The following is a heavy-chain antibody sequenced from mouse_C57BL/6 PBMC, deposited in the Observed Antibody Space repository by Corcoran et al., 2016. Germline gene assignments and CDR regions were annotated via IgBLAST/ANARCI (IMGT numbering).Heavy chain of an antibody. CDR1: VYTFTDYY. CDR2: INPNNVGT. D-gene: IGHD2-5*01. V-gene: IGHV1-26*01. J-gene: IGHJ2*01. Sequence: EVQLQQSGPELVKPGASVTISCTASVYTFTDYYMNWVNQSHGKSLEWFGDINPNNVGTSYNQKFKGKATLTVDKSSSTAYMELRSLTSEDSAVYYCARGGGSYYSNWEDYWGQGTTLTVSS. CDR3: ARGGGSYYSNWEDY.